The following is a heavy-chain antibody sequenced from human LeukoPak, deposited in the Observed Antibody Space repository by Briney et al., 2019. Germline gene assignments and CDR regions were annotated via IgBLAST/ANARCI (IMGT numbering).Heavy chain of an antibody. CDR3: ASFGVFVGVVTLDY. D-gene: IGHD3-3*01. V-gene: IGHV3-21*01. Sequence: GGSLRLSCAASGFTFSSYSMNWVRQAPGKGLEWVSSISSSSSYIYYADSVKGRFTISRDNAKNSLYLQMNSLRAEDTAVYYCASFGVFVGVVTLDYWGQGTLVTVSS. CDR2: ISSSSSYI. J-gene: IGHJ4*02. CDR1: GFTFSSYS.